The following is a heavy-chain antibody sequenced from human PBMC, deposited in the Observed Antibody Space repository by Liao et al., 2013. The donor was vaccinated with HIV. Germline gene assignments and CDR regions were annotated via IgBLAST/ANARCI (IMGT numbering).Heavy chain of an antibody. CDR2: IFVGGIT. CDR1: AGSINNYH. CDR3: ARGVGDYYDRGGYSDL. D-gene: IGHD3-22*01. V-gene: IGHV4-4*07. Sequence: QVLLQESGPGLLKPSETLSLNCTVFAGSINNYHWNWLRQPAGKRPEWIGHIFVGGITNYNPSLKSRVTMSADPSRNQFSLRLKSVTAADTAVYYCARGVGDYYDRGGYSDLWGRGTLVTVSS. J-gene: IGHJ2*01.